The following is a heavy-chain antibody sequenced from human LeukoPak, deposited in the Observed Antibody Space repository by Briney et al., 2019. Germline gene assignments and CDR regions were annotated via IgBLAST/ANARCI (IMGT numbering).Heavy chain of an antibody. CDR3: ARQRGIRYFDWRYYYMDV. CDR1: GGSISSRPYY. Sequence: SETLSLTCPVSGGSISSRPYYWGWIRQPPGKGLEWIGSIYYSGSTYYNPSLKSRVTISVDTSKNQFSLKLSSVTAADTAVYYCARQRGIRYFDWRYYYMDVWGKGTTVTISS. CDR2: IYYSGST. D-gene: IGHD3-9*01. J-gene: IGHJ6*03. V-gene: IGHV4-39*01.